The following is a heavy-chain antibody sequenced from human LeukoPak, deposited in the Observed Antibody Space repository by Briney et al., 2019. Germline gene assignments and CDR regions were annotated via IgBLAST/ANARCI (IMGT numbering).Heavy chain of an antibody. CDR2: IISSSSNI. D-gene: IGHD7-27*01. J-gene: IGHJ4*02. Sequence: PGGSLRFACTASGFTFSSYSMNWVRQAPGKGLEWVSYIISSSSNIFYADSFKGRFTISRDNAQNSLYLQMNSLRVEDTAVYYCARDPPGAHFDYWGQGTLVTVSS. CDR3: ARDPPGAHFDY. CDR1: GFTFSSYS. V-gene: IGHV3-21*01.